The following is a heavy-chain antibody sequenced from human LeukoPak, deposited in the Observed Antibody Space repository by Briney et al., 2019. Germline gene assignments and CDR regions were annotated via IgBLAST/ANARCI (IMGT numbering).Heavy chain of an antibody. CDR3: AKPYQQLLWDYFDP. CDR2: ISHSGNT. CDR1: GDSINSADYF. Sequence: SETLSLTCTVSGDSINSADYFWSWIRQPPGKRLEWIGYISHSGNTFSNPSLKSRLTISVDTSKNQFSLKLTSLTAADTAIYYCAKPYQQLLWDYFDPWGQGKLVTVSS. D-gene: IGHD3-16*01. V-gene: IGHV4-30-2*01. J-gene: IGHJ5*02.